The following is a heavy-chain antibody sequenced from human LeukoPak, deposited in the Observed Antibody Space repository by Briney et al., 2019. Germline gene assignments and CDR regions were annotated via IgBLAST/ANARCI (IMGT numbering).Heavy chain of an antibody. J-gene: IGHJ4*02. CDR3: AKVRGTYSSGYFFYY. Sequence: PGGSLRLSCAASGFTFDNYAMHWVRQAPGKGLEWLSIISWNSGYIGYADSVKGRFTISRDNAKKSLDLQMNSLRAEDTAFYYCAKVRGTYSSGYFFYYWGQGTLVTVSS. CDR2: ISWNSGYI. CDR1: GFTFDNYA. D-gene: IGHD6-19*01. V-gene: IGHV3-9*01.